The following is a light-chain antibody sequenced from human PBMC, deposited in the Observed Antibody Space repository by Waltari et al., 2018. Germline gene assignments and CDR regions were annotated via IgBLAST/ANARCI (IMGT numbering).Light chain of an antibody. Sequence: AIQMTQSPPSLSASVGDRVPITCRASQGIRNDLGWYQQQPGKAPKLLIYAASSLQSGVPSRFSGSGSGTDFTLTISSLQPEDFATYYCLQDYNYPITFGQGTRLEIK. CDR2: AAS. CDR3: LQDYNYPIT. CDR1: QGIRND. J-gene: IGKJ5*01. V-gene: IGKV1-6*01.